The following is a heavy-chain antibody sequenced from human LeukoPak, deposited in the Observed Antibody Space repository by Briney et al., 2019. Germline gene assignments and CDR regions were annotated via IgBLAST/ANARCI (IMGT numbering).Heavy chain of an antibody. Sequence: GGSLRLSCAASGFTFDEYAMHWVRQPPGKGLEWVSGISWNSYDIGYADSVKGRFTISRDNAKNSLYLQMSSLRAEDMALYYCAKGVGTSYHYHMDVWGKGTTVIVSS. CDR2: ISWNSYDI. V-gene: IGHV3-9*03. D-gene: IGHD1-26*01. CDR3: AKGVGTSYHYHMDV. CDR1: GFTFDEYA. J-gene: IGHJ6*03.